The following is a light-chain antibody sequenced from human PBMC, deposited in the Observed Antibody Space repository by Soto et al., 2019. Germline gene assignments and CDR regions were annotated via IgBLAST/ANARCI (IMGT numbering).Light chain of an antibody. V-gene: IGLV2-14*01. CDR3: ISYTTSSTWV. J-gene: IGLJ3*02. CDR2: EVT. CDR1: SSDVGGYDF. Sequence: QSALTQPASVSGSPGQSITISCTGASSDVGGYDFVSWYQQHPGKAPKLMIYEVTNRPSGISNRFSGSKSGNTASLTISGLQAEDEADYYCISYTTSSTWVFGGGTQPTVL.